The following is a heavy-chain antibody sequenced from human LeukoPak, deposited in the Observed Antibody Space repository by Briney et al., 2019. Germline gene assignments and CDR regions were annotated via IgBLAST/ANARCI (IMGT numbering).Heavy chain of an antibody. Sequence: GGSLRLSCAASGFTFSSYGMHWVRQAPGKGLEWMAVIWYDGSNKYYADSVEGRFTISRDNSKNTLYLQMNSLRAEDTAVYYCARETNGDYPYYFDYWGQGTLVTVSS. D-gene: IGHD4-17*01. J-gene: IGHJ4*02. CDR3: ARETNGDYPYYFDY. V-gene: IGHV3-33*01. CDR2: IWYDGSNK. CDR1: GFTFSSYG.